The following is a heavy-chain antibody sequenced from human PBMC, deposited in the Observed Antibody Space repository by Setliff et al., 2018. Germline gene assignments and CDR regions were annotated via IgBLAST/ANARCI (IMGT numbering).Heavy chain of an antibody. CDR1: GFTFNTYW. Sequence: PGGSLRLSCAASGFTFNTYWMHWVRQAPGKGLVWVSSVSGSGMTRDYTDSVKGRFTVSRDSSQNKIHLQMDSLRAEDTGKYFCARADSDSYYPYYFDFWGQGVLVTVSS. CDR2: VSGSGMTR. V-gene: IGHV3-48*01. J-gene: IGHJ4*02. D-gene: IGHD3-22*01. CDR3: ARADSDSYYPYYFDF.